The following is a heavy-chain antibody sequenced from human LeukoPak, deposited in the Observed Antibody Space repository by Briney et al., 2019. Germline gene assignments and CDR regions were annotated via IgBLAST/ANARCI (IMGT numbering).Heavy chain of an antibody. J-gene: IGHJ4*02. CDR3: AKWQLVRSFVDY. CDR2: ISGSGGST. V-gene: IGHV3-23*01. Sequence: PGGSLRLSCAASGFTFSSYAMSWVRQAPGKGLEWVSAISGSGGSTYYADSVKGRFTISRDNSKNTLYLQMNSLRAEDAAVYYCAKWQLVRSFVDYWGQGTLVTVSS. D-gene: IGHD6-6*01. CDR1: GFTFSSYA.